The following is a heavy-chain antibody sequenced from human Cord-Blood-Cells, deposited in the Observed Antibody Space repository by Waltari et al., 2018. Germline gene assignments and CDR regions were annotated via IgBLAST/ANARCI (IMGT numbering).Heavy chain of an antibody. Sequence: QVQLPESGPGLVKPSDTLSLTRTFSGCSISSHYWSCLRQPAGKGLEWIGRIYTSGSTNYNPSLKSRVTMSVDTSKNQFSLKLSSVTAADTAVYYCARAYGSGSYFDYWGQGTLVTVSS. CDR2: IYTSGST. D-gene: IGHD3-10*01. V-gene: IGHV4-4*07. CDR3: ARAYGSGSYFDY. J-gene: IGHJ4*02. CDR1: GCSISSHY.